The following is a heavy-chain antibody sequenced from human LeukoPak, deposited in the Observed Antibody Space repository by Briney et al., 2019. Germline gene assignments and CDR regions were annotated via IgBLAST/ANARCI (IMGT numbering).Heavy chain of an antibody. CDR3: AREGYYGSGSPPSLYFDY. J-gene: IGHJ4*02. CDR2: TSSDLNVK. D-gene: IGHD3-10*01. Sequence: GGSLGLSCAASGFTFRNYVIHWVRQAPGKGLEWVAATSSDLNVKLYADSVKGRFTISRDNSRSTLYLQMNSLRPEDTAIYYCAREGYYGSGSPPSLYFDYWGQGTLVTVSS. V-gene: IGHV3-30-3*01. CDR1: GFTFRNYV.